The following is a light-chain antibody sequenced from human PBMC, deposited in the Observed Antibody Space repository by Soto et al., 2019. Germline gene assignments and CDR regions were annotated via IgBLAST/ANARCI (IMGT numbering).Light chain of an antibody. CDR3: QSYDSSLSAL. Sequence: QSVLTQPPSVSGAPGQRVTISCTGSSSNIGAGYDVHWYQQLPGTAPKLLIYGNCNRPSGVPDRFSGSKSGTSASLAITGLQAEDEADYYCQSYDSSLSALFGGGTKVTVL. CDR2: GNC. J-gene: IGLJ3*02. CDR1: SSNIGAGYD. V-gene: IGLV1-40*01.